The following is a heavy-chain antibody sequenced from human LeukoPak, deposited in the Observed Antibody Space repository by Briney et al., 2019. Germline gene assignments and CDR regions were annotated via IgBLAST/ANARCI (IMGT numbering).Heavy chain of an antibody. D-gene: IGHD1-14*01. CDR1: GLSLSNARMG. Sequence: SGPVLVKPTETLTLTCTVSGLSLSNARMGVSWIRQPPGKALEWLAHIFSNDEKSYSTSLKSRLTISKDTSKSQVVLTMTNMDPVDTATYYCARPANPSYYYYMDVWGKGTTVTVSS. V-gene: IGHV2-26*01. CDR3: ARPANPSYYYYMDV. J-gene: IGHJ6*03. CDR2: IFSNDEK.